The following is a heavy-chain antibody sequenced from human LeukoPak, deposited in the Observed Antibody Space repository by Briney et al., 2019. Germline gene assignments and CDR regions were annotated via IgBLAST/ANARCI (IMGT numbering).Heavy chain of an antibody. J-gene: IGHJ6*02. CDR1: GGSFSGYY. V-gene: IGHV4-34*01. Sequence: SETLSLTCAVYGGSFSGYYWSWIRQPPGKGLEWIGEINHSGSTNYNPSLKSRVTISVDTSKNQFSLKLSSETAADTAVYYCASSTVNYYGMDVWGQGTTVTVSS. D-gene: IGHD4-17*01. CDR2: INHSGST. CDR3: ASSTVNYYGMDV.